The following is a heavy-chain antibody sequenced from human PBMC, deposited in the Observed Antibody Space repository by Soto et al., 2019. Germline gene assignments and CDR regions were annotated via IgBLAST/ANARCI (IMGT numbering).Heavy chain of an antibody. J-gene: IGHJ6*02. CDR2: ISYDGSNK. Sequence: SLRLSCAASGFTFSSYAMHWVREAPGKGLEWVAVISYDGSNKYYADSVKGRFTISRDNSKNTLYLQMNSLRAEDTAVYYCARDRYDILTGLPDYYYYYGMDVWGQGTTVTVSS. CDR1: GFTFSSYA. D-gene: IGHD3-9*01. V-gene: IGHV3-30-3*01. CDR3: ARDRYDILTGLPDYYYYYGMDV.